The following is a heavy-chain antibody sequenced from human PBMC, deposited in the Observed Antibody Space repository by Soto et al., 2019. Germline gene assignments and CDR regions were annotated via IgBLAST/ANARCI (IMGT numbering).Heavy chain of an antibody. Sequence: QVQLVESGGGVVQPGRSLRLSCAASGFTFSSYGMHWVRQAPGKGLEWVAVISYDGSNKYYADSVKGLFTISRDNSKNTMYLQMNSLRAEDTAVYYCAKSQPLGYCSGGSCYPYYYYYYMDVWGKGTTVTVSS. CDR1: GFTFSSYG. J-gene: IGHJ6*03. CDR3: AKSQPLGYCSGGSCYPYYYYYYMDV. V-gene: IGHV3-30*18. D-gene: IGHD2-15*01. CDR2: ISYDGSNK.